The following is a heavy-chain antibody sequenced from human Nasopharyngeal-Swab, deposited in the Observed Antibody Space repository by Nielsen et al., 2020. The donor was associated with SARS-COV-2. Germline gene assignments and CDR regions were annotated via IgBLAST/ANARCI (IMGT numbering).Heavy chain of an antibody. Sequence: GESLKISCAASGFTFSSYAMSWVRQAPGKGLEWVSAISGSGGSTYYADSVKGRFTISRDNSKNKLYLQMNSLRAEDTAVYYCAKGGYYYGMDVWGQGTTVTVSS. D-gene: IGHD3-16*01. CDR3: AKGGYYYGMDV. J-gene: IGHJ6*02. CDR1: GFTFSSYA. CDR2: ISGSGGST. V-gene: IGHV3-23*01.